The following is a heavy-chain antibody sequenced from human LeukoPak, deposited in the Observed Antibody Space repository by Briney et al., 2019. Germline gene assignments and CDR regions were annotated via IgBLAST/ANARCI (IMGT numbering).Heavy chain of an antibody. D-gene: IGHD4-17*01. CDR1: GYTFTSCD. V-gene: IGHV1-8*01. CDR2: MNPNSGNT. J-gene: IGHJ6*02. Sequence: ASVKVSSKASGYTFTSCDINWVRQATGQGLEWMGWMNPNSGNTGYAQKFLGRVTMTRNTSISTAYMELSSLRSEDTAVYYCARGSMPTGHGDYAYYYYYGMDVWGQGTTGTVSS. CDR3: ARGSMPTGHGDYAYYYYYGMDV.